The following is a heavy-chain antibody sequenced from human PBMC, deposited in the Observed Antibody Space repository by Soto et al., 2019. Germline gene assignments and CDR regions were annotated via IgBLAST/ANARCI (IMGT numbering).Heavy chain of an antibody. CDR2: INPSGGST. CDR3: ATDSSPQDYANSGYREPHHFYYYGMDV. V-gene: IGHV1-46*01. CDR1: GYTFTSYY. J-gene: IGHJ6*02. D-gene: IGHD3-22*01. Sequence: ASVKVSCKASGYTFTSYYMHWVRQAPGQGLEWMGIINPSGGSTSYAQKFQGRVTMTRDTSTSTVYMELSSLRSEDTAVYYCATDSSPQDYANSGYREPHHFYYYGMDVWGQGTTVTVSS.